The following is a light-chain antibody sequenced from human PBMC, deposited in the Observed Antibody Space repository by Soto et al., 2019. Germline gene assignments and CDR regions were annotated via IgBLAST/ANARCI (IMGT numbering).Light chain of an antibody. J-gene: IGKJ2*01. CDR2: AAS. Sequence: DIQLTQSPSFLSASVGDRVTITCRASQGISSYLAWYQQKPGKAPKLLIYAASTLQSGVPSRFSGSGSGTEFTLTISILQPEDFATYYCQQLNSYPMYTFGQGTKVDIK. V-gene: IGKV1-9*01. CDR3: QQLNSYPMYT. CDR1: QGISSY.